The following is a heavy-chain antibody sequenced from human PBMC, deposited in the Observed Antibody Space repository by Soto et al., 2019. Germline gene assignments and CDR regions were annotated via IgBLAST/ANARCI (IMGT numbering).Heavy chain of an antibody. CDR3: ARGGDLDGGDIPYYFDY. J-gene: IGHJ4*02. D-gene: IGHD4-17*01. CDR2: IGTAGDT. CDR1: GFTFSSYD. V-gene: IGHV3-13*01. Sequence: GGSLRLSCAASGFTFSSYDMHWVRQATGKGLEWVSAIGTAGDTYYPGSVKGRFTISRENAKNSLYLQMNSLRAEDTAVYYCARGGDLDGGDIPYYFDYWGQGTLVTVSS.